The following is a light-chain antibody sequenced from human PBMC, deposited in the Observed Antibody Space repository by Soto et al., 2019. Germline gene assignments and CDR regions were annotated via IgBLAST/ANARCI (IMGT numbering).Light chain of an antibody. Sequence: EIVLTQSPGTLSLSPGERATLSCRASQSVSSRYLAWYQQKPGQAPRLLIYDASYRAPGIPDRFSGSGSGTDVPLTISRLEPEDFAVYYCQQYGSSYTFGPGTKVDIK. J-gene: IGKJ3*01. CDR1: QSVSSRY. CDR3: QQYGSSYT. V-gene: IGKV3-20*01. CDR2: DAS.